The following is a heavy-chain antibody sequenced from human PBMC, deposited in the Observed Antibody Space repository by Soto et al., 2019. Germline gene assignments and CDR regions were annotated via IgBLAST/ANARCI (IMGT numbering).Heavy chain of an antibody. CDR3: ARHYGDGYDYVDY. CDR2: IYYRANP. D-gene: IGHD5-12*01. Sequence: SETLSLTCTVSGWSINTYYWSWIRQPPGKGLEWIGYIYYRANPNYNPSLKSRVTISQDTSKNQFSLKLSSVTAADTVVYYCARHYGDGYDYVDYWGQGTLVTVSS. V-gene: IGHV4-59*08. J-gene: IGHJ4*02. CDR1: GWSINTYY.